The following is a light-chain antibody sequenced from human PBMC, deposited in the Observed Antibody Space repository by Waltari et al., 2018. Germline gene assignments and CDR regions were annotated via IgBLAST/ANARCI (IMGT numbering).Light chain of an antibody. Sequence: EIVMTQSPATLSVSPGERVTLSCGASQSVRSNLAWYQQKPGLAPRLLIYGASTRATGVPARFSGSGSGTEFTLTISSLQSEDFAVYYCQQYNYWPPYTFGQGTKLEIK. J-gene: IGKJ2*01. CDR1: QSVRSN. V-gene: IGKV3-15*01. CDR2: GAS. CDR3: QQYNYWPPYT.